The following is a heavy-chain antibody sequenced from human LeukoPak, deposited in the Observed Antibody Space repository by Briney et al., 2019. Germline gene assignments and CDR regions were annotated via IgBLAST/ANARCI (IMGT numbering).Heavy chain of an antibody. J-gene: IGHJ4*02. CDR3: ITGIGEPVLRYFDWLPTGPFDY. CDR2: IKSKTDGGTT. Sequence: GGSLRLSCAASGFTFSNAWMSWVRQAPGKGLEWVGRIKSKTDGGTTDYAAPVKGRFTISRDDSKNTLYLQMNSLKTEDTAVYYCITGIGEPVLRYFDWLPTGPFDYWGQGTLVTVSS. D-gene: IGHD3-9*01. V-gene: IGHV3-15*01. CDR1: GFTFSNAW.